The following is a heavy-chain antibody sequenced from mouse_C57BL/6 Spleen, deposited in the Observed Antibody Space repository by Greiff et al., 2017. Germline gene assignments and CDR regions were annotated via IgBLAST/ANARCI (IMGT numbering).Heavy chain of an antibody. J-gene: IGHJ4*01. V-gene: IGHV14-4*01. CDR1: GFNIKDDY. Sequence: EVQLQQSGAELVRPGASVKLSCTASGFNIKDDYMHWVKQRPEQGLEWIGWIDPENGDTEYASKFQGKATITADTSSNTAYLQLSSLTSEDTAVYYCTTRKEVDYWGQGTSVTVSS. CDR2: IDPENGDT. CDR3: TTRKEVDY.